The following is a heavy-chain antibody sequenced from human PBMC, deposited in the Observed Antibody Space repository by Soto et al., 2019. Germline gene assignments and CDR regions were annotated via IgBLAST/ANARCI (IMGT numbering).Heavy chain of an antibody. V-gene: IGHV3-43*01. CDR2: ISWDGGST. CDR3: AKGSVGYCSGGSCYPEY. CDR1: GFTFDDYT. J-gene: IGHJ4*02. Sequence: RRLSCAASGFTFDDYTMHWVRQAPGKGLEWVSLISWDGGSTYYADSVKGRFTISRDNSKNSLYLQMNSLRTEDTALYYCAKGSVGYCSGGSCYPEYWGQGTLVTVS. D-gene: IGHD2-15*01.